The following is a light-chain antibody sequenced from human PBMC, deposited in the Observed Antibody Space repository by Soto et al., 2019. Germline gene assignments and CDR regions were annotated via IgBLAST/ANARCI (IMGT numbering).Light chain of an antibody. CDR1: PGSSTS. J-gene: IGKJ1*01. CDR3: QQFNHASWP. V-gene: IGKV1-9*01. Sequence: IELTQSPSSLSASVGDRVTITCRASPGSSTSFAWYQHKPGKPPKLLIYASSTLHSGVPSRFRGSGPGTEVSLTITSLQPEDFATYFCQQFNHASWPIGQGTKV. CDR2: ASS.